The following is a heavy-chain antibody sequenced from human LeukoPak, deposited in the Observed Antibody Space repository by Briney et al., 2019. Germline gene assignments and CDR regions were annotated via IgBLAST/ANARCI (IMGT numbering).Heavy chain of an antibody. V-gene: IGHV3-23*01. CDR2: ISGSGGST. D-gene: IGHD6-19*01. CDR1: GVTLSSYG. J-gene: IGHJ4*02. CDR3: AGLYPYGRGWYYFAY. Sequence: GGSLRLSCAASGVTLSSYGMSWVRQAPGKGLEWVSGISGSGGSTYYADAVKGRFTISRDNSKNMLYLQMNSLRAEDTAVYYCAGLYPYGRGWYYFAYWAQGPLVTVSS.